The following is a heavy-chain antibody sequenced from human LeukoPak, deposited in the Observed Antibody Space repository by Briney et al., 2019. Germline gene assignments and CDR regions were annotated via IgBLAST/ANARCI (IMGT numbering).Heavy chain of an antibody. CDR2: FDPEDGET. CDR1: GYTLTELS. J-gene: IGHJ4*02. D-gene: IGHD1-26*01. Sequence: ASVKVSCKVSGYTLTELSMHWVRQAPGKGLEWMGGFDPEDGETIYAQKFQGRVTMTEDTSTDTAYMELSSLRSEDTAVYYCAKVPVGTTTGHFDYWGQGTLVIVSS. V-gene: IGHV1-24*01. CDR3: AKVPVGTTTGHFDY.